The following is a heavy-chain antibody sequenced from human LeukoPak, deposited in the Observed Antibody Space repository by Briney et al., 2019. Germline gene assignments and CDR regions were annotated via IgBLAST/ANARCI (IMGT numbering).Heavy chain of an antibody. CDR3: ARGGYYDFWSGTSDYYYYGMDA. V-gene: IGHV1-18*01. Sequence: ASVKVSCKASGYTFTSYGISLVRQAPGQGLEWMGWISAYNGNTNYAQKLQGRVTMTTDTSTSTAYMELRSLRSDDTAVYYCARGGYYDFWSGTSDYYYYGMDAWGQGTTVTVSS. CDR1: GYTFTSYG. J-gene: IGHJ6*02. CDR2: ISAYNGNT. D-gene: IGHD3-3*01.